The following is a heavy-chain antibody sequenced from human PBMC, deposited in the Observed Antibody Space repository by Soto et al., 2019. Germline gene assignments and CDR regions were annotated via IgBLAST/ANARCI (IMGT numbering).Heavy chain of an antibody. V-gene: IGHV1-18*01. D-gene: IGHD6-13*01. CDR2: ISAYNGNT. CDR3: ARDIGDSSSWYRYYYYYGMDV. CDR1: GYTFTSYG. Sequence: ASVKVSCKXSGYTFTSYGISWVRQAPGQGLEWMGWISAYNGNTNYAQKLQGRVTMTTDTSTGTAYMELRSLRSDDTAVYYCARDIGDSSSWYRYYYYYGMDVWGQGTTVTVS. J-gene: IGHJ6*02.